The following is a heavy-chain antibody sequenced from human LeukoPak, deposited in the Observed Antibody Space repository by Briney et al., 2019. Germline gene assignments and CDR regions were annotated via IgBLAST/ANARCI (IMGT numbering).Heavy chain of an antibody. CDR2: VHYSENT. CDR3: ARNLGGSSWVFDY. V-gene: IGHV4-39*07. J-gene: IGHJ4*02. CDR1: GGSINSIGYY. Sequence: PSETLSLTCTVSGGSINSIGYYWGWIRQPPGKGLEWIGSVHYSENTFYNPSLKSRVTMSVDTSKNQFSLRLNSVTAADTAVYYCARNLGGSSWVFDYWGQGTLVTVSS. D-gene: IGHD6-13*01.